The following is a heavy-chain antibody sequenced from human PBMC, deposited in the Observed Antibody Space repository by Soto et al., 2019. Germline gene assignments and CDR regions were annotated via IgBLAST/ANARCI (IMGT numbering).Heavy chain of an antibody. CDR3: AREAYYYDSSGYNYAVYYFDY. V-gene: IGHV1-2*02. Sequence: ASVKVSCKASGYTFTGYYMHWVRQAPGQGLEWMGWINPNSGGTNYAQKFQGRVTMTRDTSISTAYMELSRLRSDDTAVYYCAREAYYYDSSGYNYAVYYFDYWGQGTLVTVSS. D-gene: IGHD3-22*01. CDR1: GYTFTGYY. CDR2: INPNSGGT. J-gene: IGHJ4*02.